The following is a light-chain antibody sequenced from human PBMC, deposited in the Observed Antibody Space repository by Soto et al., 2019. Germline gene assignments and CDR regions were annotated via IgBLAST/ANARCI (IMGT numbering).Light chain of an antibody. CDR2: RNN. V-gene: IGLV1-47*01. CDR1: SSNIGSNY. J-gene: IGLJ3*02. CDR3: AAWDDSLSGVV. Sequence: QSVLNQPPSASGTPGQRVTISCSGSSSNIGSNYVYWYQQRPGTAPKLLIDRNNQRPSGVPDRFSGSKSGTSASLAITGLRSEDEADYYCAAWDDSLSGVVFGGGTQLTVL.